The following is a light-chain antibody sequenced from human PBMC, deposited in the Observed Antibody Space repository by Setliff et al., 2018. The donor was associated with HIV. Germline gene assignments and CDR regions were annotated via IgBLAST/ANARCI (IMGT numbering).Light chain of an antibody. CDR1: SSDVGGYNY. CDR2: EVS. J-gene: IGLJ1*01. Sequence: ALAQPASVSGSPGQSITISCTGTSSDVGGYNYVSWYQQHPGKAPKLMISEVSNRPSGVSNRFSGSKSGNTASLTISGLQADDEADYYCTSYTTSNTITRVFGTGTKVTVL. V-gene: IGLV2-14*01. CDR3: TSYTTSNTITRV.